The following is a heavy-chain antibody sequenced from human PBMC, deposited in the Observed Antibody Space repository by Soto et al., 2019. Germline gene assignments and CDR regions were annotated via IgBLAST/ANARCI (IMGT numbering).Heavy chain of an antibody. CDR2: IIPIFGTA. Sequence: QVQLVQSGAEVKKPGSSVKVSCKASGGTFSSYAISWVRQAPGQGLEWMGGIIPIFGTATYAQKFQGRVTITADECTSTAYMELRSLRSEDMAVYYCAGQMTTVTTGGFEPWGQGTLVTVSS. CDR3: AGQMTTVTTGGFEP. CDR1: GGTFSSYA. D-gene: IGHD4-17*01. V-gene: IGHV1-69*01. J-gene: IGHJ5*02.